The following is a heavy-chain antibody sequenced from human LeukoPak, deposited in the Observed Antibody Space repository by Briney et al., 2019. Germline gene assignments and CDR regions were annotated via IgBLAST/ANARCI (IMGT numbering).Heavy chain of an antibody. D-gene: IGHD4-17*01. CDR2: IYYSGST. CDR3: ARDYGDSYYFDY. V-gene: IGHV4-39*01. J-gene: IGHJ4*02. Sequence: KASETLSLTCSVSGGSISSGSNYWGWIRQPPGKGLEWIGSIYYSGSTYYNPSLKSRVTISVDTSKNQFSLKLSSVTAADTAVYYCARDYGDSYYFDYWGQGTLVTVSS. CDR1: GGSISSGSNY.